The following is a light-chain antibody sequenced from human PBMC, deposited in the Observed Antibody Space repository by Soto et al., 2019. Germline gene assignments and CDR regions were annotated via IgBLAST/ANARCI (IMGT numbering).Light chain of an antibody. V-gene: IGLV2-14*01. CDR2: EVS. CDR3: SSYTSISSLGV. CDR1: GSDVGSYKY. Sequence: QSVLTQPASVSGSPGQSITISCTGTGSDVGSYKYVSWYQQHPGKAPKLIIFEVSNRPSGVSDRFSGSKSGNTASLTISGLQAGDEADYYCSSYTSISSLGVFGTGTKVTVL. J-gene: IGLJ1*01.